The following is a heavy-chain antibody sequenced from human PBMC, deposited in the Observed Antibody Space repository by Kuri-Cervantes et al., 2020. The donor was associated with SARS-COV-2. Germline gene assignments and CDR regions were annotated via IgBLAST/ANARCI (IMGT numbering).Heavy chain of an antibody. V-gene: IGHV4-39*07. CDR1: GGSISSSSYY. D-gene: IGHD3-9*01. J-gene: IGHJ4*02. Sequence: SETLSLTCTVSGGSISSSSYYWGWIRQPLGKGLEWIGEINHSGSTNYNPSLKSRVTISVDTSKNQFSLKLSSVTAADTAVYYCARGRRYSLPGGLDYWGQGTLVTVSS. CDR3: ARGRRYSLPGGLDY. CDR2: INHSGST.